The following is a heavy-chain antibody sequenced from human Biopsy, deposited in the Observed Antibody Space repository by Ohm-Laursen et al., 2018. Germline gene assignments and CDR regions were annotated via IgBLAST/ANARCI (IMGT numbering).Heavy chain of an antibody. Sequence: SLRLSCAASGFIFSTYTMNWVRQAPGEGLEWVSSISSRSSDIYYADSVKGRFTISRDNAKNSLFLHMNSLRAEDTAVYYCARHPTGFWFDPWGQGTLVIVSS. CDR1: GFIFSTYT. V-gene: IGHV3-21*01. CDR3: ARHPTGFWFDP. CDR2: ISSRSSDI. J-gene: IGHJ5*02.